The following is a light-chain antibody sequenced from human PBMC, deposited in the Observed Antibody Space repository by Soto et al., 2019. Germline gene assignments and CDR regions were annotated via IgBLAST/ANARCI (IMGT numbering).Light chain of an antibody. V-gene: IGKV3-15*01. CDR2: GAS. Sequence: EIVMTQSPATLSVSPGERATLSCRASQSLGSNLAWYQQKPGQAPRLLIYGASTRATGIPARFSGCGSGTDFTLTISSLLAVDFAAYYCQQFNTWWKFGQGTKVEIK. CDR1: QSLGSN. CDR3: QQFNTWWK. J-gene: IGKJ1*01.